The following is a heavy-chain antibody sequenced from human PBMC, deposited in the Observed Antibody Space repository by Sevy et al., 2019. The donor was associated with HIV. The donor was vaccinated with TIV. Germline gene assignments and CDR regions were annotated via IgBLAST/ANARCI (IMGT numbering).Heavy chain of an antibody. CDR1: GGSINSDH. Sequence: SETLSLTCTVSGGSINSDHWNWIRQPPGKGLEWIGYVYYTGGTNCNPSLKNRVTISVDRTKNQFSLKLTSVTAADTAVYYCARRNDFAIWGQGTMVTVSS. J-gene: IGHJ3*02. CDR2: VYYTGGT. V-gene: IGHV4-59*08. CDR3: ARRNDFAI.